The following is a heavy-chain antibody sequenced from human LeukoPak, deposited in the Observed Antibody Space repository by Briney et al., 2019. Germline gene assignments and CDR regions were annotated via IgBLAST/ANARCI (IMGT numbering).Heavy chain of an antibody. CDR3: ARESRGEYSYGLYDY. V-gene: IGHV4-59*06. Sequence: SETLSLTCTVSGGSISSYYWSWIRQPPGKGLEWIGYIYYSGSTFYNPSLKSRLTISVDTSKNQFSLKLSSVTAADTAVYYCARESRGEYSYGLYDYWGQGTLVTVSS. CDR1: GGSISSYY. J-gene: IGHJ4*02. D-gene: IGHD5-18*01. CDR2: IYYSGST.